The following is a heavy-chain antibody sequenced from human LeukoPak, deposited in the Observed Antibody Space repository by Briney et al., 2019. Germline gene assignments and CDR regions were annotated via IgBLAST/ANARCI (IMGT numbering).Heavy chain of an antibody. V-gene: IGHV3-30*04. CDR3: ARERQDTIVHSGAFDI. CDR1: GFTFSNYF. CDR2: IASDGRHT. Sequence: PGRSLRLSCAASGFTFSNYFMRWVRQAPGKGLEWVAVIASDGRHTFYVESVKGLFTISRDNSKTTLYLQMNSLRAEDTAVYFCARERQDTIVHSGAFDIWGQGTLVTVSS. D-gene: IGHD3-10*01. J-gene: IGHJ3*02.